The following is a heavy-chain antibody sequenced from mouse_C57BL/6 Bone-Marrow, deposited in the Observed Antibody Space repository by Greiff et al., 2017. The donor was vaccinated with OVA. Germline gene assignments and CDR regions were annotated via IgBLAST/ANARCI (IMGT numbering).Heavy chain of an antibody. V-gene: IGHV1-82*01. D-gene: IGHD1-1*02. CDR3: ASPYGLDAMDY. CDR1: GYAFSSSW. J-gene: IGHJ4*01. CDR2: IYPGAGDT. Sequence: VQLVESGPELVKPGASVTISCKASGYAFSSSWMNWVKQRPGQGLEWIGRIYPGAGDTNYNGKFKGKATLTADKSSSTAYMQLSSLTSEDSAVYFCASPYGLDAMDYWGQGTSVTVSS.